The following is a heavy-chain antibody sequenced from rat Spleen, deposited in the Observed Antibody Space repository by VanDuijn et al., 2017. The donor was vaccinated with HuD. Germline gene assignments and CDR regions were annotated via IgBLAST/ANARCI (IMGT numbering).Heavy chain of an antibody. CDR3: ARASFDY. J-gene: IGHJ2*01. V-gene: IGHV5S10*01. Sequence: EVQLVESGGGLVQPGRSLKLSCAASGFTFSDYNMAWVRQAPKKGLEWVTTIIYDGSRTYYRDSVKGRFTISRDNAKSTLYLQMNSLQTEDTAMYFCARASFDYWGQGVMVTVSS. CDR1: GFTFSDYN. CDR2: IIYDGSRT.